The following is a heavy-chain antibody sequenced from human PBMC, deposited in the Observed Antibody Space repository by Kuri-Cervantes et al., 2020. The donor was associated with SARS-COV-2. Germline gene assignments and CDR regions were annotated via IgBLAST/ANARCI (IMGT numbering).Heavy chain of an antibody. V-gene: IGHV1-69*01. D-gene: IGHD6-13*01. J-gene: IGHJ4*02. CDR2: IIPIFGTA. CDR1: GYTFTSYG. CDR3: ARGLAAAFGVDY. Sequence: VKVSCKASGYTFTSYGISWVRQAPGQGLEWMGGIIPIFGTANYAQKFQGRVTITADESTSTAYMELRSLGSDDTAVYYCARGLAAAFGVDYWGQGTLVTVSS.